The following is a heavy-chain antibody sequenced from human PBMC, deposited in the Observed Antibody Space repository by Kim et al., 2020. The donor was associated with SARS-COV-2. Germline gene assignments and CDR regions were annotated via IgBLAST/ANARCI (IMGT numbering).Heavy chain of an antibody. D-gene: IGHD3-22*01. CDR3: ARLNYYDSSGYYEFDY. J-gene: IGHJ4*02. V-gene: IGHV4-39*01. Sequence: SLKSRVTISVYTTKDQFSLKLSSVTAADTAVYYCARLNYYDSSGYYEFDYWGQGTLVTVSS.